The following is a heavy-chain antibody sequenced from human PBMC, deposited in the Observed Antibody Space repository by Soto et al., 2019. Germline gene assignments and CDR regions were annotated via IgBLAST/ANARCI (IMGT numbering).Heavy chain of an antibody. D-gene: IGHD4-17*01. J-gene: IGHJ4*02. CDR1: GGSVSSGRYY. CDR3: ARAYGDYVFDY. Sequence: SETLSLTCTVSGGSVSSGRYYWSWIRQPPGKGLEWIGYIYYSGSTNYNPSLKSRVTISVDTSKNQFSLKLSSVTAADTAVYYCARAYGDYVFDYWGQGTLVTVSS. CDR2: IYYSGST. V-gene: IGHV4-61*01.